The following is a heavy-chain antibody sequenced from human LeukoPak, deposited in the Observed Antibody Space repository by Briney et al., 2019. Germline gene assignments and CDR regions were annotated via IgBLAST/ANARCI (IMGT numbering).Heavy chain of an antibody. V-gene: IGHV4-34*01. CDR2: INHSGST. Sequence: SETLSLTCAVYGGSFSGYYWSWIRQPPGKGLEWIGEINHSGSTNYNPSLKSRVTISVDTSKNQFSLKLSSVTAADTAVYYCASGITGDYRFFDYWGQGTLVTVSS. D-gene: IGHD4-17*01. CDR1: GGSFSGYY. CDR3: ASGITGDYRFFDY. J-gene: IGHJ4*02.